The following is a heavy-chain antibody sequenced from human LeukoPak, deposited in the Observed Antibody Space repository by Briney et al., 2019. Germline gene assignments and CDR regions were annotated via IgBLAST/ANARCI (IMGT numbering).Heavy chain of an antibody. D-gene: IGHD6-19*01. J-gene: IGHJ4*02. CDR3: ARAQWPIPDRNFDY. V-gene: IGHV3-23*01. Sequence: GGSLRLSCAASGFSFGSYAMSWVRQAAGKGLEWVSEICGSVSGSGDCTHYADSVKGRFTISRDNSKNSLYLQMNSLRAEDTAVYYCARAQWPIPDRNFDYWGQGTLVTVSS. CDR1: GFSFGSYA. CDR2: ICGSVSGSGDCT.